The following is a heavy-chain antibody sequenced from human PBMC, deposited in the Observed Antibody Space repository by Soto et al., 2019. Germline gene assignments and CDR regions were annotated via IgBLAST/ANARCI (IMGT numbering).Heavy chain of an antibody. CDR3: ARGEYSSPGWWFDP. Sequence: GASVKVSCKASGYTFTSYGISWVRQAPGQGLEWMGWISAYNGNTNNAQKLQGRVTMTTDTSTSTVYMELSSLRSEDTAVYYCARGEYSSPGWWFDPWGQGTLVTVSS. CDR1: GYTFTSYG. V-gene: IGHV1-18*01. D-gene: IGHD6-6*01. J-gene: IGHJ5*02. CDR2: ISAYNGNT.